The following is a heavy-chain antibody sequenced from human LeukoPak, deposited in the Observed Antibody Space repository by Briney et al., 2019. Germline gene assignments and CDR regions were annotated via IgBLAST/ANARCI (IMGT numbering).Heavy chain of an antibody. J-gene: IGHJ4*02. D-gene: IGHD3-16*01. CDR2: ISASGRS. Sequence: SQTLSLTRAVSRGSISRGDYYWSWIRLPAGKGLEWIGRISASGRSNCNPSLKSRLTLSIYTSKNHLSPILCSLTPTHAAVYCCSFEFGARGKGILVTVSS. CDR1: RGSISRGDYY. CDR3: SFEFGA. V-gene: IGHV4-61*02.